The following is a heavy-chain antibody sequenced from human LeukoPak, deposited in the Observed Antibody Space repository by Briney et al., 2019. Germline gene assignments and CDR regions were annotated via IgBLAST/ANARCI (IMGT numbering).Heavy chain of an antibody. CDR3: ASDTYYLSSGGNGRVL. D-gene: IGHD2-15*01. CDR2: VNPKSGGT. V-gene: IGHV1-2*02. J-gene: IGHJ3*01. Sequence: ASVKVSYLASGYTFTAHYRLWVRQAPGQGPEWMGWVNPKSGGTKYAERLQGRVTMTRDTSTSTVYMDLTNLRSDDTAVYYCASDTYYLSSGGNGRVLWRRKTVVTVSS. CDR1: GYTFTAHY.